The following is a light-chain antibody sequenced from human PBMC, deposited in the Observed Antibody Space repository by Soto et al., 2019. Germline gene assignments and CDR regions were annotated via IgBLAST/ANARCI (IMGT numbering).Light chain of an antibody. Sequence: EIVITQSPATLSMSPGERATLSCRASQSVSSSLAWYQQNPGQAPRLLIYSASTRATGIPARFSGSGSGTLFTLTITSLQSEDCAIYYCQQYHTWPITFGGGTKVDIK. J-gene: IGKJ4*01. CDR2: SAS. V-gene: IGKV3-15*01. CDR3: QQYHTWPIT. CDR1: QSVSSS.